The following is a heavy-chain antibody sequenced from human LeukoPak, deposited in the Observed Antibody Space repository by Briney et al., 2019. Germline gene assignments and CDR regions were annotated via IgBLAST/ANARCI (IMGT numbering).Heavy chain of an antibody. V-gene: IGHV4-59*01. CDR2: YSGNT. CDR1: GGSMSDYY. J-gene: IGHJ5*02. Sequence: SETLSLTCTVSGGSMSDYYWSWIRQPPGRGLEWIGYSGNTNYNPSLRSRVIISVDTSKNQFSLKLSPVTTADTAVYYCARDREYYHDSSGYYSYNWFDPWGQGTLVTVSS. CDR3: ARDREYYHDSSGYYSYNWFDP. D-gene: IGHD3-22*01.